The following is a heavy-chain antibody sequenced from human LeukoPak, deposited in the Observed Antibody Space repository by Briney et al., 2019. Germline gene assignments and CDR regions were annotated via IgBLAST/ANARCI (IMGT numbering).Heavy chain of an antibody. CDR2: ISGSGGST. CDR1: GFTFSSYS. CDR3: VKVLLSDQWELLTGGFDY. V-gene: IGHV3-23*01. D-gene: IGHD1-26*01. J-gene: IGHJ4*02. Sequence: HPGGPLRLSCAASGFTFSSYSMNWVRQAPGKGLEWVSAISGSGGSTYYADSVKGRFTISRDNSKNTLYLQMNSLRAEDTAVYYCVKVLLSDQWELLTGGFDYWGQGTLVTVSS.